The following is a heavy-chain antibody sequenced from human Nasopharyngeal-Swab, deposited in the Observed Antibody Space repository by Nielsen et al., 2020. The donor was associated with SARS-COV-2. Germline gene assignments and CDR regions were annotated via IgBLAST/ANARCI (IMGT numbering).Heavy chain of an antibody. CDR3: AKGEGAAFSTGPGLEY. J-gene: IGHJ4*02. CDR2: ISYDGSNK. D-gene: IGHD1-1*01. Sequence: VRQMPGKGLEWVTLISYDGSNKYYADSVRGRFTISRDNSKNTLYLQMNSLRTEDTAVYYCAKGEGAAFSTGPGLEYCGQGTLVTVSS. V-gene: IGHV3-30*18.